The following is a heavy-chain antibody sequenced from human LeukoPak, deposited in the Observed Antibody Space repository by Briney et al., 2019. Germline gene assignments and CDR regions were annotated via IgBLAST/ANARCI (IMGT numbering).Heavy chain of an antibody. J-gene: IGHJ4*02. CDR2: ISTYNVNT. CDR1: GYTFSSYG. D-gene: IGHD2-21*01. Sequence: ASVKVSCKASGYTFSSYGISWLRQAPGQGLEWMGWISTYNVNTNYAQKFQGRVTMTTDTSTTTLYLELRSLTSDDTAVYYCARDNGHKSVDYWGRGTLVTVSS. CDR3: ARDNGHKSVDY. V-gene: IGHV1-18*01.